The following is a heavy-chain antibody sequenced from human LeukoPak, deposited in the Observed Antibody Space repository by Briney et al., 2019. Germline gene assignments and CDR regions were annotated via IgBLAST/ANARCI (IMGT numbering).Heavy chain of an antibody. D-gene: IGHD3-22*01. J-gene: IGHJ4*02. CDR1: GGSFSGYY. Sequence: SETLSLTCAVYGGSFSGYYWSWIRQPPGKGLEWIGEINHSGSTNYNPSLKSRVTISVDTSKNQFSLKLSSVTAADTAVHYCASSVVIHLDYWGQGTLVTVSS. CDR2: INHSGST. CDR3: ASSVVIHLDY. V-gene: IGHV4-34*01.